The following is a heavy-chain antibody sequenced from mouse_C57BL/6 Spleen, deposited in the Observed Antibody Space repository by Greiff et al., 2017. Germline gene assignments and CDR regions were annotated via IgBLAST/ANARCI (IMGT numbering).Heavy chain of an antibody. Sequence: VHVKQSVAELVRPGASVKLSCTASGFNIKNTYMPWVKQRPEQGLEWIGRIDPANGNTKYAPKFQGKATITADTSSNTAYLQLSSPTSEDTAIYYCARGTTVVAGDYAMDYWGQGTSVTVSS. CDR2: IDPANGNT. J-gene: IGHJ4*01. CDR3: ARGTTVVAGDYAMDY. D-gene: IGHD1-1*01. CDR1: GFNIKNTY. V-gene: IGHV14-3*01.